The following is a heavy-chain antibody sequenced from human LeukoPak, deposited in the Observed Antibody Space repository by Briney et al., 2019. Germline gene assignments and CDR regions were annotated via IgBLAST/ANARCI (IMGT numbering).Heavy chain of an antibody. CDR3: ATKQWLAPPPDS. J-gene: IGHJ4*02. V-gene: IGHV3-74*01. D-gene: IGHD6-19*01. CDR1: GFTFSKYW. Sequence: PEGSLRLSCAAPGFTFSKYWMLWVRQAPGKGLESVSRINTDGTVTTYADSVKGRFTVSRDNADNTMFLQMNSVRDEDTAVYYCATKQWLAPPPDSWGQGTPVTVSS. CDR2: INTDGTVT.